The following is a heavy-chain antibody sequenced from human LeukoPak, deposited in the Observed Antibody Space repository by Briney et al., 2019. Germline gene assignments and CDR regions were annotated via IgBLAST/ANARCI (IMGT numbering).Heavy chain of an antibody. V-gene: IGHV3-9*01. CDR1: GFTFDDYA. J-gene: IGHJ3*02. Sequence: TGGSLRLSCAASGFTFDDYAMHWVRQAPGKGLEWVSGISWNSGSIGYADSVKGRFTISRDNAKNSLYLQMNSLRAEDTALYYCAKDIAWARAPILTGAFDIWGQGTMVTVSS. CDR3: AKDIAWARAPILTGAFDI. CDR2: ISWNSGSI. D-gene: IGHD3-9*01.